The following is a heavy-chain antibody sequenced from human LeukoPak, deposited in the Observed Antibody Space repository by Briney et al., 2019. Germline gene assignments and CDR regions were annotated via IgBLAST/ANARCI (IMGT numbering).Heavy chain of an antibody. Sequence: SETLSLTCAVYGGSFSGYYWSWLRQPPGKGLEWMGEINHSGSTNYNPSLKRRVTISVDTSKNQFSLKLSSVTAADTAVYYCARAYYYGSGSSYWGQGTLVTVSS. CDR2: INHSGST. CDR3: ARAYYYGSGSSY. D-gene: IGHD3-10*01. CDR1: GGSFSGYY. J-gene: IGHJ4*02. V-gene: IGHV4-34*01.